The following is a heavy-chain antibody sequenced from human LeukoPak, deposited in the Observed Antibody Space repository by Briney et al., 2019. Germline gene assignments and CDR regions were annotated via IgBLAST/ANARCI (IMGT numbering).Heavy chain of an antibody. J-gene: IGHJ4*02. V-gene: IGHV1-18*01. Sequence: GASVKVSCKTSGYTFSSYGITWVRQAPGQGLEWMGWISAYGHSKLARNLQARVTVTIDTSTTTAYMELRSLSSDDTAVYFCARETASGYLGFGFWGQGTLITVSS. CDR2: ISAYGHS. D-gene: IGHD3-3*01. CDR1: GYTFSSYG. CDR3: ARETASGYLGFGF.